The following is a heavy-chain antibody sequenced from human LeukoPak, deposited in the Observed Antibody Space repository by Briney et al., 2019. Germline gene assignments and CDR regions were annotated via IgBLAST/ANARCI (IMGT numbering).Heavy chain of an antibody. V-gene: IGHV1-18*01. CDR2: ISAYNGKT. Sequence: GASAKVSCKASGYSFTSYGLNWVRQAPGQGLEWMGWISAYNGKTFYAEKFQGRVTMTRDTSTNTAYMELRSLRSEDTAVYYCARDSGSHNSYGYAFDIWGQGTMVTVSS. D-gene: IGHD5-18*01. J-gene: IGHJ3*02. CDR1: GYSFTSYG. CDR3: ARDSGSHNSYGYAFDI.